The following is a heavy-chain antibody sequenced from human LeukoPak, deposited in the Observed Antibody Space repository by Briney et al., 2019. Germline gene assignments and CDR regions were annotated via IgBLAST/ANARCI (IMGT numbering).Heavy chain of an antibody. D-gene: IGHD2-15*01. V-gene: IGHV3-30-3*01. CDR2: ISYDGSNK. Sequence: GGSLRLSCAASGFTFSSYAMHWVRQAPGKGLEWVAAISYDGSNKYYADSVKGRFTISRDNSKNTLYLQMNNLRAEDTAIYYCARVGSRYCSGANCYDGFWGQGTLVSVSS. CDR1: GFTFSSYA. CDR3: ARVGSRYCSGANCYDGF. J-gene: IGHJ4*02.